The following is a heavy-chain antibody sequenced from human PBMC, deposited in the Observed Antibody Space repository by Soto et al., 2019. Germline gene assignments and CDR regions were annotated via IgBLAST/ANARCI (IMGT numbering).Heavy chain of an antibody. CDR2: IYYSGST. D-gene: IGHD6-19*01. CDR1: GGSISSYY. Sequence: QVQLQESGPGLVKPSETLSLTCTVSGGSISSYYWSWIRQPPGKGLEWIGYIYYSGSTNYNPSLKSRVTISLDTYKNQFSLKLSSVTAADTAVYYCASHPVVEQWLIGTFDCWGQGTLGTVSS. CDR3: ASHPVVEQWLIGTFDC. J-gene: IGHJ4*02. V-gene: IGHV4-59*01.